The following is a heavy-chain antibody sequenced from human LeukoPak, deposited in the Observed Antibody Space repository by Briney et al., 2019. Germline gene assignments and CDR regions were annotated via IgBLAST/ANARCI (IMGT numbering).Heavy chain of an antibody. Sequence: GGSLRLSCAASGFTFSSYAMTWVRQAPGKGLEWVSVISGGGDITYYRDSAKGRVTISRDNSKNTVYLQMNSLRAEDTAVYYCGREVPAVDYWGQGTLVTVSS. CDR1: GFTFSSYA. CDR3: GREVPAVDY. V-gene: IGHV3-23*01. J-gene: IGHJ4*02. CDR2: ISGGGDIT. D-gene: IGHD2-2*01.